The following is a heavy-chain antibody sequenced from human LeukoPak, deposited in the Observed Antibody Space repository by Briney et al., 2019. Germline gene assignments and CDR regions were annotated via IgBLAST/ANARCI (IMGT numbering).Heavy chain of an antibody. J-gene: IGHJ4*01. V-gene: IGHV3-23*01. CDR3: AKAPVTSCRGAFCYPFDY. Sequence: GGSLRLSCAASGFTFSSYALTWVRQAPGKGLEWVSAISGSGGVTYYADSVKGRFTISRDNSKNTLNLQMNSLRAEDTAVYYCAKAPVTSCRGAFCYPFDYWGHGTLVTVSS. D-gene: IGHD2-21*01. CDR2: ISGSGGVT. CDR1: GFTFSSYA.